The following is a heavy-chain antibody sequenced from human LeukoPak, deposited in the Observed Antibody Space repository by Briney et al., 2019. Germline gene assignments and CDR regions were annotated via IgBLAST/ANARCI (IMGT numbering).Heavy chain of an antibody. CDR3: ARGVKRYYDFWSGYYRANDAFDI. Sequence: SVKVSCKASGGTFSSYAISWVRQAPGQGLEWMGGTIPIFGTANYAQKFQGRVTITTDESTSTAYMELSSLRSEDTAVYYCARGVKRYYDFWSGYYRANDAFDIWGQGTMVTVSS. CDR2: TIPIFGTA. CDR1: GGTFSSYA. J-gene: IGHJ3*02. D-gene: IGHD3-3*01. V-gene: IGHV1-69*05.